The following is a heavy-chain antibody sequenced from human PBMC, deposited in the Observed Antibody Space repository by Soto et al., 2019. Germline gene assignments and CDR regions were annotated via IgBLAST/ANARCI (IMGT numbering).Heavy chain of an antibody. J-gene: IGHJ5*02. V-gene: IGHV4-59*01. D-gene: IGHD4-17*01. CDR3: ARAYGDFFGFDP. Sequence: SETLSLTCTVSGGSISSYYWSWIRQPPGKGLEWIAYIYYSGSTNYNPSLKSRVTISVDTSKNQFSLKLSSVTAADTAIYYCARAYGDFFGFDPWGQGTLVTVSS. CDR2: IYYSGST. CDR1: GGSISSYY.